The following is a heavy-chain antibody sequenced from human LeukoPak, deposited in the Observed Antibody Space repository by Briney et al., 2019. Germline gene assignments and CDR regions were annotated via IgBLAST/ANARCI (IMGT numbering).Heavy chain of an antibody. CDR3: ARARDYYDSSGRRDAFDI. CDR2: IYHSGST. Sequence: PSQTLSLTCTVSGGSISSGAYYWSWIRQHPGKGLEWFVYIYHSGSTYYNPPLKSRLTISDERSKNQLPLKLSSVTAADTAVYYCARARDYYDSSGRRDAFDIWGQGTMVTVSS. D-gene: IGHD3-22*01. CDR1: GGSISSGAYY. V-gene: IGHV4-31*03. J-gene: IGHJ3*02.